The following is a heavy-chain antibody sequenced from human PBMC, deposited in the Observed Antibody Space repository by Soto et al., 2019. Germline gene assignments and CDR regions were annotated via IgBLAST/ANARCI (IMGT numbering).Heavy chain of an antibody. CDR3: ARGRYGDY. CDR1: GYTFTSYG. CDR2: ISAHNGNT. J-gene: IGHJ4*02. D-gene: IGHD1-1*01. V-gene: IGHV1-18*01. Sequence: QVHLVQSGAEVKKPGASVKVSCKASGYTFTSYGITWVRQAPGQGLEWMGWISAHNGNTDDAPKLQCRVVVARDTATSTASMELRSMISDDTVVYYCARGRYGDYWGQGALVTVSS.